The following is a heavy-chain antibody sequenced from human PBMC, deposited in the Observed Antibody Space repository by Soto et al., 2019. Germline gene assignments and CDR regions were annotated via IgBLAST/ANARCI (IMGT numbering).Heavy chain of an antibody. CDR1: GGSFSGYY. Sequence: PSETLSLTCAVYGGSFSGYYWSRIRQPPGKGLERIGEINHSGSTNYNPSLKSRVTISVDTSKNQFSLKLSSVTAADTAVYYCARGFSVLRYFDWFLDYYGMDVWGQGTTVTVSS. CDR3: ARGFSVLRYFDWFLDYYGMDV. CDR2: INHSGST. J-gene: IGHJ6*02. V-gene: IGHV4-34*01. D-gene: IGHD3-9*01.